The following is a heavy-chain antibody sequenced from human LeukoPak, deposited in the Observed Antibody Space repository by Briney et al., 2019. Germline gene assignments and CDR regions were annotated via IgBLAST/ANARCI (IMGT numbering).Heavy chain of an antibody. D-gene: IGHD2-2*01. CDR1: GFTFSSYS. CDR2: ISSSSSYI. J-gene: IGHJ6*02. V-gene: IGHV3-21*01. Sequence: GGSLRLYCAASGFTFSSYSMNWVRQAPGKGLEWVSSISSSSSYIYYADSVKGRFTISSDNAKNSLYLQMNSLRAEDTAVYYCARGEVDCSSTSCYLGYYYYGMDVWGQGTTVTVSS. CDR3: ARGEVDCSSTSCYLGYYYYGMDV.